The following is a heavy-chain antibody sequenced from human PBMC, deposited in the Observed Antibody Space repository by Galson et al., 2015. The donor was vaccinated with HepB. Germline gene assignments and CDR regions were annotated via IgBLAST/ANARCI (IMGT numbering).Heavy chain of an antibody. J-gene: IGHJ4*02. CDR1: GDSVSSNSAT. Sequence: CAISGDSVSSNSATWIWIRQSPSRGLGWLGRTYYRSKWYNDYATSVKSRISIDPDTSKNQFSLQLNSVTPEDTAVYYCARGSSARYFDYWGQGTLVTVSS. V-gene: IGHV6-1*01. D-gene: IGHD6-19*01. CDR2: TYYRSKWYN. CDR3: ARGSSARYFDY.